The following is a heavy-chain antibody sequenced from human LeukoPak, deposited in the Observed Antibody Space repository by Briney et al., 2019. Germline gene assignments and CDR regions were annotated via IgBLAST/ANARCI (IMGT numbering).Heavy chain of an antibody. CDR1: GFTFSSYS. CDR3: ARGKYARSIVVVPAAYDY. V-gene: IGHV3-21*01. CDR2: ISSSSSYI. J-gene: IGHJ4*02. Sequence: GGSLRLSCAASGFTFSSYSTNWVRQAPGKGLEWVSSISSSSSYIYYADSVKGRFTISRDNAKNSLYLQMNSLRAEDTAVYYCARGKYARSIVVVPAAYDYWGQGTLVTVSS. D-gene: IGHD2-2*01.